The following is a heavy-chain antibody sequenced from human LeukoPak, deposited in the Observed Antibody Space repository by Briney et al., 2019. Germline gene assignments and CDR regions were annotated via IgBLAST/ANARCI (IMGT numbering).Heavy chain of an antibody. D-gene: IGHD1-26*01. J-gene: IGHJ4*02. CDR2: INPNSGAA. CDR3: ARALPHSGTSLGVDFDY. Sequence: GASVKVSCKASGYSFTDYYMHWVRQAPGQGLEWMGWINPNSGAANSAQKFQGRVTMTRDTSIRAAHTELRRLKSDDTAVYYCARALPHSGTSLGVDFDYWGQGTLVTVSS. V-gene: IGHV1-2*02. CDR1: GYSFTDYY.